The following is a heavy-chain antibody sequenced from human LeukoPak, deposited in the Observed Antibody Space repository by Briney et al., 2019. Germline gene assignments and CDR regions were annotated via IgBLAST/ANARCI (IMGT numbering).Heavy chain of an antibody. Sequence: GASVKVSCKASGYTFTGYYMHWVRQAPGQGLEWMGWINPNSGGTNYAQKFQGRVTMTRDTSISTAYMELSRLRSDDTAVYYYARVRAVAGTPPDYWGQGTLVTVSS. D-gene: IGHD6-19*01. V-gene: IGHV1-2*02. CDR3: ARVRAVAGTPPDY. CDR1: GYTFTGYY. J-gene: IGHJ4*02. CDR2: INPNSGGT.